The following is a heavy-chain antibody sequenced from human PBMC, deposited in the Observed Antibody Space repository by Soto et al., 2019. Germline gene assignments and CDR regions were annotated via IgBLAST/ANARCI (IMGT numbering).Heavy chain of an antibody. CDR3: ARDGGFVAATPIWFDP. J-gene: IGHJ5*02. Sequence: GGSLRLSCAAFGFTFSSYGMHWVRQAPGKGLEWVAVIWYDGSNKYYADSVKGRFTISRDNSKNTLYLQMNSLRAEDTAVYYCARDGGFVAATPIWFDPWGQGTLVTVSS. D-gene: IGHD2-15*01. V-gene: IGHV3-33*01. CDR1: GFTFSSYG. CDR2: IWYDGSNK.